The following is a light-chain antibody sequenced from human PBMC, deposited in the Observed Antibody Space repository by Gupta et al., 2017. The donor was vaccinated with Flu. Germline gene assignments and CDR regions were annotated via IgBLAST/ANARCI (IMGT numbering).Light chain of an antibody. CDR1: QDITDY. CDR2: DAS. Sequence: DIQLTQSPSSLAASVGDRVTITCQASQDITDYLNWYQQKPGKAPKLLIYDASKLGEGVPSRFSGRGSGTHFTLDITGLQPEDFATYYCQQVDNLPLFGGGTKVEFK. CDR3: QQVDNLPL. V-gene: IGKV1-33*01. J-gene: IGKJ4*01.